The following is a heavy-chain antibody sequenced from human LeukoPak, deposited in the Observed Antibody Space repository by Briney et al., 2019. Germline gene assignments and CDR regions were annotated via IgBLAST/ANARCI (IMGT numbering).Heavy chain of an antibody. CDR3: AKDGNYGGNGPLDY. J-gene: IGHJ4*02. Sequence: GGSLRLSCAASGFTFSSYGVHWVRQAPGKGLEWVAVIWYDGNNKKYADSVKGRFTISRDNSKSTLYLQMNSLRAEDTAVYYCAKDGNYGGNGPLDYWGQGTLVTVSS. CDR1: GFTFSSYG. V-gene: IGHV3-33*06. D-gene: IGHD4-23*01. CDR2: IWYDGNNK.